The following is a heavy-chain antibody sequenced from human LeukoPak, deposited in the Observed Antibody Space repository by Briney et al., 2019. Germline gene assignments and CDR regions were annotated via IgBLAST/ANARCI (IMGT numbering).Heavy chain of an antibody. CDR1: GYTFTTYA. J-gene: IGHJ4*02. D-gene: IGHD3-3*02. V-gene: IGHV1-3*04. Sequence: GASVKVSCKASGYTFTTYAISWVRQAPGQRLEWMGWINTGNGNTKYSQKFQGRVTITRDTSASTAYMELSSLRSEDTAVYYCARWGCNSISCLFDYWGQGTLVTVSS. CDR2: INTGNGNT. CDR3: ARWGCNSISCLFDY.